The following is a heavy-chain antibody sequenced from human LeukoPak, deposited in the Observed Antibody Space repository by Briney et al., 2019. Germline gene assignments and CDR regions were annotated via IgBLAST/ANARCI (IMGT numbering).Heavy chain of an antibody. CDR3: ARVGAAMVRGVILYYFDY. J-gene: IGHJ4*02. D-gene: IGHD3-10*01. V-gene: IGHV1-8*03. Sequence: ASVKVSCKASGYTFTRYDINWVRQATGQGLEWMGWMNPNSGNTVYAQKFQGRVTINRNTSISTAYMELSSLRSEDTAVYYCARVGAAMVRGVILYYFDYWGQGTLVTVSS. CDR2: MNPNSGNT. CDR1: GYTFTRYD.